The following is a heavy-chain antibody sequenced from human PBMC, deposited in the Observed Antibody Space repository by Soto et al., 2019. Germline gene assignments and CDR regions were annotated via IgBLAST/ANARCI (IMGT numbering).Heavy chain of an antibody. CDR3: TADLGPAYNSNNWFDP. D-gene: IGHD6-13*01. Sequence: SETLSLTCTLSGCSISSGDNYWSWIRQPPGKGLEWIGYIYSSGSTYYNPSLKSRVTMSVDTSKDMVYLQMSSLRTEDTAIYYCTADLGPAYNSNNWFDPWGQGTLVTVSS. CDR2: IYSSGST. J-gene: IGHJ5*02. CDR1: GCSISSGDNY. V-gene: IGHV4-30-4*01.